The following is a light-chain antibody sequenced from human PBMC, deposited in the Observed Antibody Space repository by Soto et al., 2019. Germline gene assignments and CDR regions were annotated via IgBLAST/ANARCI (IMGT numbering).Light chain of an antibody. J-gene: IGKJ1*01. V-gene: IGKV1-5*01. CDR2: DAS. CDR3: QQYNRYWT. CDR1: QSVSSW. Sequence: EIQLTQSPSTLSASVGDRVTITCRASQSVSSWLAWYQQKPGKAPKVLIYDASSLESGVPSRFSGSGSGTEFTLTISSLQPDDFATYYCQQYNRYWTFGQGTKV.